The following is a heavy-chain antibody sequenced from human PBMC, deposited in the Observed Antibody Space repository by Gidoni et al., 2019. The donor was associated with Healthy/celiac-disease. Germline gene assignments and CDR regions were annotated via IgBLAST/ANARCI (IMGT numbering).Heavy chain of an antibody. Sequence: VQLVESGGGVVQPGRSLRPSCAASGFPFTSYSMHRVRQAPGKGLEWVAVISYDGSNKYYADSVKGRFTISRDNSKNTLYLQMNSLRAEDTAVYYCARGSYDFWSGYYIYYYGMDVWGQGTTVTVSS. D-gene: IGHD3-3*01. CDR2: ISYDGSNK. CDR3: ARGSYDFWSGYYIYYYGMDV. V-gene: IGHV3-30-3*01. CDR1: GFPFTSYS. J-gene: IGHJ6*02.